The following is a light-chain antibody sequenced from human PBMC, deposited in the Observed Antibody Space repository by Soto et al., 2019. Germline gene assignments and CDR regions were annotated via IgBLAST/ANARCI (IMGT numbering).Light chain of an antibody. CDR3: ATWDDGLNGVI. V-gene: IGLV1-44*01. CDR2: NNN. J-gene: IGLJ2*01. Sequence: QSVLTQPPSASGTPGQRVTISCFGSSSNIGSNTVTWFQLLPGTAPKLLISNNNQRPSGVPDRFSGSKSGTSASLAISGLQSDDEADFYCATWDDGLNGVIFGGGTKLTVL. CDR1: SSNIGSNT.